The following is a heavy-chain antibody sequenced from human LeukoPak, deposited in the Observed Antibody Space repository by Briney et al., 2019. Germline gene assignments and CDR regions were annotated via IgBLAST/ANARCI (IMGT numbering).Heavy chain of an antibody. D-gene: IGHD5-24*01. CDR2: IKQDGSEK. J-gene: IGHJ5*02. CDR3: ARASDPWLQLT. Sequence: GGSLRLSCAAYGFTFSNYWMIWVRQAPGKGLEWVGNIKQDGSEKRYADSVRGRFSISRDDAQTSLYLQMNSLRAEDTAVYYCARASDPWLQLTWGQGTLVTVSS. V-gene: IGHV3-7*05. CDR1: GFTFSNYW.